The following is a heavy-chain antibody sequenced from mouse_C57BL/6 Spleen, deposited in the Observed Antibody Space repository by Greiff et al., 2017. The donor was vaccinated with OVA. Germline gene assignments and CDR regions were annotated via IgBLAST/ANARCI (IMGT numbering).Heavy chain of an antibody. Sequence: VQLQQSGAELARPGASVKLSCKASGYTFTSYGISWVKQRTGQGLEWIGEIYPRSGNTYYNEQFKGKATLTADKSSSTAYMELRSLTSEDSAVYFCARWVLRSYYFDYWGQGTTLTVSS. CDR2: IYPRSGNT. J-gene: IGHJ2*01. D-gene: IGHD1-1*01. V-gene: IGHV1-81*01. CDR3: ARWVLRSYYFDY. CDR1: GYTFTSYG.